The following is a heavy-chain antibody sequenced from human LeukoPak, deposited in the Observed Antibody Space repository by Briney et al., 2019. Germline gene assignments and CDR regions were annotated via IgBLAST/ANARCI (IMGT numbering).Heavy chain of an antibody. J-gene: IGHJ5*02. CDR1: GFTFTSSA. V-gene: IGHV1-58*02. CDR3: AAEITIFGVGYNWFDP. D-gene: IGHD3-3*01. CDR2: IVVGSGNT. Sequence: SVKVSCKASGFTFTSSAMQWVRQARGQRLEWIGWIVVGSGNTNYAQKFQERVTITRDVSTSTAYMKLSSLRSEDTAVYYCAAEITIFGVGYNWFDPWGQGTLATVSS.